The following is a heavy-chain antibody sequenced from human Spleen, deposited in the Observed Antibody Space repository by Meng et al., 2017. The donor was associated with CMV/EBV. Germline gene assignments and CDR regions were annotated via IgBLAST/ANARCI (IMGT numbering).Heavy chain of an antibody. Sequence: SGGSISSGGYYWSWIRQPPGKGLEWIGYIYYSGNTYYNPSLQSRVTISLDTPKNQFSLNLRSVTAADTAVYYCARERMRDLPYFFDCWGQGTVVTVSS. CDR2: IYYSGNT. D-gene: IGHD2-15*01. CDR1: GGSISSGGYY. J-gene: IGHJ4*02. CDR3: ARERMRDLPYFFDC. V-gene: IGHV4-30-4*08.